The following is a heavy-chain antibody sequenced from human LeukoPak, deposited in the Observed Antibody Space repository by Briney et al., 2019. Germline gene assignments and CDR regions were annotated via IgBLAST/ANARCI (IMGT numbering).Heavy chain of an antibody. CDR2: IYHSGST. J-gene: IGHJ4*02. Sequence: TSETLSLTCAVSGGSISSSNWWSWVRQPPGKGLEWIGEIYHSGSTNYNPSLKSRVTISVDKSKNQFSLKLSSVTAADTAVYYCARADYDFWSGYFDYWGQGTLVTVSS. D-gene: IGHD3-3*01. CDR3: ARADYDFWSGYFDY. V-gene: IGHV4-4*02. CDR1: GGSISSSNW.